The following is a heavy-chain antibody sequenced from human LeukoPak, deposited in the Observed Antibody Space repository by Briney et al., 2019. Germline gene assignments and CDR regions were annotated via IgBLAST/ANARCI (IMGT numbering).Heavy chain of an antibody. CDR2: ISGSGGST. J-gene: IGHJ4*02. D-gene: IGHD3-22*01. CDR1: GFTFSNYA. V-gene: IGHV3-23*01. CDR3: ASGGVVINFDF. Sequence: GGSLRLSCAASGFTFSNYAISWVRQAPGKGLEWVSAISGSGGSTYYADSVKGRFTVSRDNSKNTPYLQMNSLRAEDTAVYYCASGGVVINFDFWGQGTLVTVSS.